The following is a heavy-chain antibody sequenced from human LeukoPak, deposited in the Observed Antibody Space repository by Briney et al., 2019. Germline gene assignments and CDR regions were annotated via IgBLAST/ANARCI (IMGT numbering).Heavy chain of an antibody. CDR2: ISSSSSTI. Sequence: QPGGSLRLSCAASGFTFSSHSMNWVRQAPGKGLEWVSYISSSSSTIYCADSVKGRFTISRDNAKNSLYLQMNSLRAEDTAVYYCARGAYYYEDWGQGTLVTVSS. D-gene: IGHD3-22*01. CDR3: ARGAYYYED. CDR1: GFTFSSHS. J-gene: IGHJ4*02. V-gene: IGHV3-48*01.